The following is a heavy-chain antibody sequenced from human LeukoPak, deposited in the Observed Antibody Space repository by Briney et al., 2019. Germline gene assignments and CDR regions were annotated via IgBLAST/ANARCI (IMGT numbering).Heavy chain of an antibody. J-gene: IGHJ6*03. D-gene: IGHD6-6*01. CDR3: AKGGGSSYLYYYYYMDV. V-gene: IGHV3-30*02. Sequence: PGGSLRLSCAASGFTFSTYGLHWVRQAPGKGLEWVTFIRYDGSYKYYADSVKGRFTISRDNSKNTLYLQMSSLRAEDTAVYYCAKGGGSSYLYYYYYMDVWGQGTTVTVSS. CDR2: IRYDGSYK. CDR1: GFTFSTYG.